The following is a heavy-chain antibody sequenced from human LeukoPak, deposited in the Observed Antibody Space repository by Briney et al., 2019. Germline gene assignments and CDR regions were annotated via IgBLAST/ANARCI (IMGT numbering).Heavy chain of an antibody. V-gene: IGHV3-21*01. CDR3: ARDYGPFYYYYYMDV. D-gene: IGHD4-17*01. CDR1: GFTFSSYS. Sequence: GGSLRLSCAASGFTFSSYSMNWVRQAPGKGLEWVSSISSSSSYIYYADSVKGRFTISRDNAKNSLYLQMNSLRAEDTAVYYCARDYGPFYYYYYMDVWGKGTTVTVSS. CDR2: ISSSSSYI. J-gene: IGHJ6*03.